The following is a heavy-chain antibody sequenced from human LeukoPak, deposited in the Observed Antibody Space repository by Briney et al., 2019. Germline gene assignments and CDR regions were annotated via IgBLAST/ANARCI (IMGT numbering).Heavy chain of an antibody. CDR1: GFTFSSSA. D-gene: IGHD1-26*01. J-gene: IGHJ4*02. Sequence: PGGSLRLSCGASGFTFSSSAMHWVRQGPGKGLEWVAYIAHHGNNKYYADSVKGRFTISRDNARNTLFLQMDSLRDDDTAVYFCARDVGPYGGSPGGDWGLGTLVTVSS. CDR2: IAHHGNNK. CDR3: ARDVGPYGGSPGGD. V-gene: IGHV3-30*02.